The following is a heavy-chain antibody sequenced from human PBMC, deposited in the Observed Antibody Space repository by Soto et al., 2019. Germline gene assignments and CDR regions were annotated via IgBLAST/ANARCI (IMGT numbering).Heavy chain of an antibody. Sequence: SETLSLTCAVYGGSFSGYYWSWIRQPPGKGLEWIGEINHSGSTNYNPSLKSRVTISVDTSKNQFSLKLSSVTAADTAVYYCARGESSLIDYWGQGTLVTVSS. CDR3: ARGESSLIDY. CDR1: GGSFSGYY. D-gene: IGHD6-13*01. J-gene: IGHJ4*02. CDR2: INHSGST. V-gene: IGHV4-34*01.